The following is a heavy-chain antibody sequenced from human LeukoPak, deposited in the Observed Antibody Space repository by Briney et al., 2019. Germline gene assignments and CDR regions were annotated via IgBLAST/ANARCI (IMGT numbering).Heavy chain of an antibody. D-gene: IGHD6-19*01. J-gene: IGHJ4*02. V-gene: IGHV3-23*01. CDR1: GFTFSSYA. Sequence: PGGSLRLSCAASGFTFSSYAMSWVRQAPGKGLEWVSAISGSGGSTCYADSVKGRFTISRDNSKNTLYLQMNSLRAEDTAVYYCAKDSFPSRAVAGTFDYWGQGTLVTVSS. CDR2: ISGSGGST. CDR3: AKDSFPSRAVAGTFDY.